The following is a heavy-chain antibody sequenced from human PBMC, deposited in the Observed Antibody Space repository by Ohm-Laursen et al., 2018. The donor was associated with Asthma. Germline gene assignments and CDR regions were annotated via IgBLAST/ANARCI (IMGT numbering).Heavy chain of an antibody. CDR2: IIPIFGTA. D-gene: IGHD3-22*01. V-gene: IGHV1-69*13. CDR3: ASTSSVYDSSGYYPLDFDY. Sequence: VKISCKTSGGTFSSYAISWVRQAPGQGIEWMGGIIPIFGTANYAQKFQGRVTITADESTSTAYMELSSLRSEDTAVYYCASTSSVYDSSGYYPLDFDYWGQGTLVAVSS. J-gene: IGHJ4*02. CDR1: GGTFSSYA.